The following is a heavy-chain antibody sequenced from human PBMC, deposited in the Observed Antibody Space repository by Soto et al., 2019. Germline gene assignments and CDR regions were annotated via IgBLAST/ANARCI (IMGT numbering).Heavy chain of an antibody. CDR3: AKDVFYDFWSGYKDPNYYYYGMDV. CDR1: GFTFDDYA. D-gene: IGHD3-3*01. CDR2: ISWNSGSI. Sequence: PGGSLRLSCAASGFTFDDYAMHWVRQAPGKGLEWVSGISWNSGSIGYADSVRGRFTISRDNAKNSLYLQMNSLRAEDTALYYCAKDVFYDFWSGYKDPNYYYYGMDVWGQGTTVTVSS. V-gene: IGHV3-9*01. J-gene: IGHJ6*02.